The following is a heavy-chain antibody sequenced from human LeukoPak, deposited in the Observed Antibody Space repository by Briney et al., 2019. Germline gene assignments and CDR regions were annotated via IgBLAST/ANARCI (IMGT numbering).Heavy chain of an antibody. J-gene: IGHJ4*02. Sequence: GGSLRLSCAASGFTFNTYAMSWVRQAPGKGLEWVSSISENGESTYYADSVKGRFTISRDNSKNTLYLQMNSLRAEDTAVYYCARDFGSAVDYWGQGTLVTVSS. CDR1: GFTFNTYA. D-gene: IGHD3-10*01. V-gene: IGHV3-23*01. CDR3: ARDFGSAVDY. CDR2: ISENGEST.